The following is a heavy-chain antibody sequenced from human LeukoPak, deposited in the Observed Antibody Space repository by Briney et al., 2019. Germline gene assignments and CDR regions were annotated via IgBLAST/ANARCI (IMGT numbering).Heavy chain of an antibody. CDR1: GGTFSSYA. D-gene: IGHD2-21*02. CDR3: ARALLAYCGGDCYSGDY. Sequence: ASVKVSCKASGGTFSSYAISWVRQAPGQGLEWMGRIIPIFGTANYAQKFQGRVTITRDESTSTAFMELSSLRSEDTAVYYRARALLAYCGGDCYSGDYWGQGTLVTVYS. V-gene: IGHV1-69*05. CDR2: IIPIFGTA. J-gene: IGHJ4*02.